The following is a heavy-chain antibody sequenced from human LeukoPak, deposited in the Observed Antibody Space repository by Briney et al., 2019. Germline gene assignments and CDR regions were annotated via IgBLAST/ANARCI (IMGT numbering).Heavy chain of an antibody. J-gene: IGHJ5*02. CDR3: ARPYYYDSRIDP. CDR2: MYYSGST. Sequence: PPETLSLTCTVSGGSISSGDYYWSWIRQPPGKGLEWIAYMYYSGSTYYNPSLKSRVTMSADTSKNQLSLKLSSVTAADTAVYYCARPYYYDSRIDPWGQGILVTVSS. V-gene: IGHV4-30-4*01. CDR1: GGSISSGDYY. D-gene: IGHD3-22*01.